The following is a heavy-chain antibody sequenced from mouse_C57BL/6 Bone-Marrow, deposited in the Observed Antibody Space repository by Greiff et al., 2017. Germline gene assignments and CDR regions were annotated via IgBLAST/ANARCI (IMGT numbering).Heavy chain of an antibody. CDR2: IDPSDSYT. CDR3: ARDVYDGAWFAY. Sequence: QVQLKQPGAELVMPGASVKLSCKASGYTFTSYWMHWVKPRPGQGLEWIGEIDPSDSYTNSNQKFKGKSTLTVDKSSSTSYMQLSSLTSEDSAVYYCARDVYDGAWFAYWCQGTLVTVSA. CDR1: GYTFTSYW. D-gene: IGHD1-1*01. J-gene: IGHJ3*01. V-gene: IGHV1-69*01.